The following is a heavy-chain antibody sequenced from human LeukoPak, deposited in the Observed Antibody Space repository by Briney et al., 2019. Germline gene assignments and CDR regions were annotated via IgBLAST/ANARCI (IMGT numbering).Heavy chain of an antibody. CDR3: AAGKDVVGSPVGAFDI. V-gene: IGHV4-39*07. CDR1: GGSISSSSYY. D-gene: IGHD2-2*01. J-gene: IGHJ3*02. Sequence: SETLSLTCTVSGGSISSSSYYWGWIRQAPGKGLEWIGSTYTNGRTFYNPSLASRLTTSVDTSTNQISLRLTSATVADTAVFYCAAGKDVVGSPVGAFDIWGQGTMVTVSS. CDR2: TYTNGRT.